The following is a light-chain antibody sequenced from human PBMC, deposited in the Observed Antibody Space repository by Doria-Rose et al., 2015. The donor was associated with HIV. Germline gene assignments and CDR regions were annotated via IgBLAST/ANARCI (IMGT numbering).Light chain of an antibody. J-gene: IGLJ1*01. V-gene: IGLV1-40*01. CDR3: QSYDSRLSVYV. CDR2: GNT. CDR1: SSNIGAGFD. Sequence: QPVLAQPPSVSGAPGQRVAISCTGSSSNIGAGFDVNWYRQFPGTAPKLLIHGNTNRPSGVPDRCSGSKSGTSASLAISGLRAEDEADYYCQSYDSRLSVYVFGTGTKVTVL.